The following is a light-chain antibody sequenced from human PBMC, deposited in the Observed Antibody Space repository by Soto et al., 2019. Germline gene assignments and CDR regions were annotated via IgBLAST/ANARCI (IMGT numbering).Light chain of an antibody. Sequence: QSVLTQPPSASGTPGQRVTISCXXXXXXIGSNTVNWYQQLPGTAPKLLIYSNNQRPSGVPDRFSGSKSGTSASLAISGLQSEDEADYYCAAWDDSLNVYVFGTGTKLTVL. CDR3: AAWDDSLNVYV. J-gene: IGLJ1*01. CDR1: XXXIGSNT. CDR2: SNN. V-gene: IGLV1-44*01.